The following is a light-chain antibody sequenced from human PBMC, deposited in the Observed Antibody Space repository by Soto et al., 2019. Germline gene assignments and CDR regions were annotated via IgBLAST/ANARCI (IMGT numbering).Light chain of an antibody. CDR2: EVS. Sequence: QSALTQPASVSGSPGQSITISCTGTSSDVGGYTSVSWYQQHPGKAPKLIIYEVSNRPSGVSHRFSGSKSGNTASLTISGLLAEDEADYYCSSYTTSTTWVFGGGTKVTVL. CDR3: SSYTTSTTWV. CDR1: SSDVGGYTS. V-gene: IGLV2-14*01. J-gene: IGLJ3*02.